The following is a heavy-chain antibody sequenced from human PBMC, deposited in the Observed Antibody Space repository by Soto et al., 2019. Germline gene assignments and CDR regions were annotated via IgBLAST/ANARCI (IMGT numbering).Heavy chain of an antibody. CDR2: ISGSGGST. Sequence: EVQLLESGGGLVQPGGSLRLSCAASGFTFSSYAMSWVRQAPGKGLEWVSAISGSGGSTYYADSVKGRFTISRDNSKNTLYLQRNSLRAEDTAVYYCAKKRYSSSWNYYYYGMDVWGQGTTVTVSS. D-gene: IGHD6-13*01. V-gene: IGHV3-23*01. CDR1: GFTFSSYA. CDR3: AKKRYSSSWNYYYYGMDV. J-gene: IGHJ6*02.